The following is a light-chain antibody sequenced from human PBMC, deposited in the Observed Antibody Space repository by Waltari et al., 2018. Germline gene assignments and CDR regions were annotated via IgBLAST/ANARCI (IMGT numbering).Light chain of an antibody. V-gene: IGKV3-20*01. CDR2: DTS. CDR3: QHYADSPIT. J-gene: IGKJ5*01. Sequence: EIVLTQSPGTLSLSPGERATLSCRASQRISASLSWYQQKLGQPPRLLIYDTSHRAIGIPDRFSGSGSGTDFTLTINRLEPEDFAVYFCQHYADSPITFGRGTRLDIK. CDR1: QRISAS.